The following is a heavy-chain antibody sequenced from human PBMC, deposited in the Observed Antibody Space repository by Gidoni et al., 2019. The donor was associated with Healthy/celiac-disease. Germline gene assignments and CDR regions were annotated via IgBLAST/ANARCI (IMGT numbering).Heavy chain of an antibody. J-gene: IGHJ4*02. V-gene: IGHV5-51*01. Sequence: EVQLVQSGAEVKKPVESRKISCQGSGYSFTSYWIGWVRQMPGKGLEWMGIIYPGDSDTRYSPSFQGQVTISADKSLSTAYLQWSSLKASDTAMYYCARRGGEYDFWSGYPDYWGQGTLVTVSS. CDR2: IYPGDSDT. CDR1: GYSFTSYW. CDR3: ARRGGEYDFWSGYPDY. D-gene: IGHD3-3*01.